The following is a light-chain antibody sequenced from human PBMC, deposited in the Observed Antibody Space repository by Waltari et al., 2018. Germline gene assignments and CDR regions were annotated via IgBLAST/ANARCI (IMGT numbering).Light chain of an antibody. CDR3: QHYVRLPAT. CDR2: NIF. CDR1: QSVGRS. J-gene: IGKJ1*01. Sequence: EIVLTQSPGTLSLSPGETATLSCRASQSVGRSLPWYQQKPGQAPRLLIYNIFNRATGIPDRFSGSGSGTDFTLTISRLEPEDFVVYYCQHYVRLPATFGQGTKVEIK. V-gene: IGKV3-20*01.